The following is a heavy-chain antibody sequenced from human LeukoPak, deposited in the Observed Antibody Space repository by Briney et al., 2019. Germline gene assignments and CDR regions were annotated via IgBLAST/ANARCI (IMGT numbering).Heavy chain of an antibody. CDR1: GFTFNTAG. J-gene: IGHJ4*02. CDR3: VKDRGNSGWSPFAF. CDR2: INKIGTTT. Sequence: GGSLRLSCSASGFTFNTAGMHWVRRAPGKGLDYISSINKIGTTTYYADSVKNRFTISRDNSNNTLYLQMTRLRAEDTAIYYRVKDRGNSGWSPFAFWGQGTLVTVSS. V-gene: IGHV3-64D*06. D-gene: IGHD6-19*01.